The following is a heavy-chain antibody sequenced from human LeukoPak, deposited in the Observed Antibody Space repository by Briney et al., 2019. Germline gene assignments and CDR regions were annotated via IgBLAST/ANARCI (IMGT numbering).Heavy chain of an antibody. CDR3: ATEVASGSYPMKLNAFDI. Sequence: GGSLRLSCAASGFTFSSYAMSWVRQAPGKGLEWVSAISGSGGSTNYADSVKGRFTISRDNSKNTLYLQMNSLRAEDTAVYYCATEVASGSYPMKLNAFDIWGQGTMVTVSS. CDR1: GFTFSSYA. D-gene: IGHD1-26*01. V-gene: IGHV3-23*01. J-gene: IGHJ3*02. CDR2: ISGSGGST.